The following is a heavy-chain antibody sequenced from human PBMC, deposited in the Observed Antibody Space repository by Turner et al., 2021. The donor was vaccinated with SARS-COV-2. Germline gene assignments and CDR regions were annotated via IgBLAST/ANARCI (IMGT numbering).Heavy chain of an antibody. J-gene: IGHJ4*02. V-gene: IGHV1-69*06. CDR2: IIPIFGTA. CDR1: GGTFSTYA. CDR3: ARDRSYDSSGYWEQS. D-gene: IGHD3-22*01. Sequence: EVKKPGSSAKVSCKASGGTFSTYAITWVRQAPGQGLEWMGGIIPIFGTANYAQKFQGRVTITADKSTSTAYMELSSLRSEDTAVYYCARDRSYDSSGYWEQSWGQGTLVTVSS.